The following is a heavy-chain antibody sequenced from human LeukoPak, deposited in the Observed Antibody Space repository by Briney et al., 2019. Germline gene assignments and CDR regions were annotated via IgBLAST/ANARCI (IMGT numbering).Heavy chain of an antibody. CDR3: ANFGVVAGMF. CDR2: ISGSGGST. Sequence: TGGSLRLSCAASGFTVSSNYMSWVRQAPGKGLEWVSAISGSGGSTYYADSVKGRFTISRDNSKNTLYLQMNSLRAEDTAVYYCANFGVVAGMFWGQGTLVTVSS. CDR1: GFTVSSNY. D-gene: IGHD6-19*01. V-gene: IGHV3-23*01. J-gene: IGHJ4*02.